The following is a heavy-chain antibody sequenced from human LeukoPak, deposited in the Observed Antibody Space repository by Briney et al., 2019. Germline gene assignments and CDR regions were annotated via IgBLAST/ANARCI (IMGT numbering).Heavy chain of an antibody. D-gene: IGHD6-6*01. CDR1: GFTFTNYA. CDR2: INGTGANT. Sequence: PGGSLRLSCTASGFTFTNYAMSWVRQAPGKGLEWVSGINGTGANTYYADSVKGRFTVSRDNSKNTLYLQMNSLRAEDTAVYHCANALEYISNSVFDYWGQGTLVTVSS. CDR3: ANALEYISNSVFDY. J-gene: IGHJ4*02. V-gene: IGHV3-23*01.